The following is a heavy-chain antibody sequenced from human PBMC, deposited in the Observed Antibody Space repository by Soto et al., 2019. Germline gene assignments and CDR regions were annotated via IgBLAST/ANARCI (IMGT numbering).Heavy chain of an antibody. CDR3: ARDLRINMVLDP. D-gene: IGHD3-10*01. Sequence: TLSLTCTVSGGSISSGDYYWSWIRQPPGKGLEWIGYIYYSGSTYYNPSLKSRVTISVDTSKNQFSLKLSSVTAADTAVYYCARDLRINMVLDPWGQGTLVTVSS. CDR1: GGSISSGDYY. J-gene: IGHJ5*02. V-gene: IGHV4-30-4*01. CDR2: IYYSGST.